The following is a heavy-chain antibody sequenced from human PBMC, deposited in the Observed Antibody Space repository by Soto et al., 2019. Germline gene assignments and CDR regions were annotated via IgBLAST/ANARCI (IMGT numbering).Heavy chain of an antibody. D-gene: IGHD6-19*01. V-gene: IGHV3-48*01. J-gene: IGHJ4*02. CDR2: ISSTGNTK. CDR1: GFTISTYG. Sequence: EEQLVESGGGLVQPGGSLRLSCAASGFTISTYGMNWVRQAPGKGLEWVSYISSTGNTKYYADSVKGRFTISRDNAKNSLYLQMSSLRAEDTAVYYCARDQGGWDFDYWGQGTLVTVSS. CDR3: ARDQGGWDFDY.